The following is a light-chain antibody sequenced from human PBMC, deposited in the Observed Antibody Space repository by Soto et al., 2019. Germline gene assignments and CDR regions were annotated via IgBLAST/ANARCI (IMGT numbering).Light chain of an antibody. CDR2: DVS. CDR3: SSYTSNSTVV. V-gene: IGLV2-14*01. CDR1: SSDVGGYNY. J-gene: IGLJ2*01. Sequence: QSALTQPASVSGSPGQSITISCTGTSSDVGGYNYVSWYQQHPGKAPKLMIYDVSNRPSGVSNRFSGSKSGNTASLTVSGLQGEDEADYYCSSYTSNSTVVFGGGTQLTVL.